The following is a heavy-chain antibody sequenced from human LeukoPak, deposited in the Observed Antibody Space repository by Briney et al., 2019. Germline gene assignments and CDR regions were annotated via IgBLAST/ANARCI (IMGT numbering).Heavy chain of an antibody. CDR3: ARAPYGSGSSYFDY. CDR2: IYYSGST. J-gene: IGHJ4*02. CDR1: GGSISSGDYY. V-gene: IGHV4-30-4*01. Sequence: SQTLSLTCTVSGGSISSGDYYWRWIRQPPGKGLEWIGYIYYSGSTYYNPSLKSRVTISVDTSKNQFSLKLSSVTAADTAVYYCARAPYGSGSSYFDYWGQGTLVTVSS. D-gene: IGHD3-10*01.